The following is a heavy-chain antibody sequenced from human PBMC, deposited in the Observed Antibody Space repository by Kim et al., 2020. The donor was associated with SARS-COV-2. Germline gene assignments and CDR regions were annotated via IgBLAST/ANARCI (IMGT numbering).Heavy chain of an antibody. Sequence: GGSLRLSCAASGYTFSVSAMHWVRQASGKGLEWVGRIRSKTNNYATAYAASVNGRFTISRDDSKNTAYLQMNSLRTEDTAVYYCVVLVLGGYSHYWGQGTLVTVSS. D-gene: IGHD5-18*01. J-gene: IGHJ4*02. CDR3: VVLVLGGYSHY. CDR1: GYTFSVSA. V-gene: IGHV3-73*01. CDR2: IRSKTNNYAT.